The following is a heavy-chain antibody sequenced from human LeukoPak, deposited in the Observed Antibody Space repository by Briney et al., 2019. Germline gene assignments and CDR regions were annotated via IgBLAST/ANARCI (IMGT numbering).Heavy chain of an antibody. CDR3: ARDQWNYDSSGYYYGYYFDD. V-gene: IGHV1-69*04. CDR1: GGTFSSYA. J-gene: IGHJ4*02. Sequence: SVKVSCKASGGTFSSYAISWVRQAPGQGLEWMGRIIPILGIANYAQKFQGRVTITADKSTSTAYMELSSLRSEDTAVYYCARDQWNYDSSGYYYGYYFDDWGQGTLVTVSS. D-gene: IGHD3-22*01. CDR2: IIPILGIA.